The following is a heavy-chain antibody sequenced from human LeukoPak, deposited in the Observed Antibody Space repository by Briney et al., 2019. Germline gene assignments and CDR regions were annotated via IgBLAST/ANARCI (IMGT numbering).Heavy chain of an antibody. CDR2: IWYDGSNK. CDR3: ARDQNYYGLDV. Sequence: GGSLRLSCAASGFTFSSYGMHWVRQAPGKGLEWVAVIWYDGSNKYYADSMKGRFTISRDNSKNTLYLQMNTLRAEDTAVYYCARDQNYYGLDVWGQGTTVTVSS. V-gene: IGHV3-30*19. CDR1: GFTFSSYG. J-gene: IGHJ6*02.